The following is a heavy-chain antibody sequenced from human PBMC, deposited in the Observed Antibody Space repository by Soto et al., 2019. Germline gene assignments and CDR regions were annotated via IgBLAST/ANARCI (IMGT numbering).Heavy chain of an antibody. D-gene: IGHD1-1*01. CDR1: GYTFTSYA. J-gene: IGHJ4*02. CDR2: INAGNGNT. Sequence: QVQLVQSGAEVKKPGASVKVSCEASGYTFTSYAMHWVRQATGQRLEWMGWINAGNGNTKYSQEIQGRVTITRDTSAITVYMELSSLRSEDTAVYYCARNGVGTNHFDYWGQGTLVTVSS. V-gene: IGHV1-3*01. CDR3: ARNGVGTNHFDY.